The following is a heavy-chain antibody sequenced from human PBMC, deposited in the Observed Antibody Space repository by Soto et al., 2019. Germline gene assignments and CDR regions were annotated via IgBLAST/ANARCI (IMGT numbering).Heavy chain of an antibody. D-gene: IGHD6-13*01. V-gene: IGHV5-10-1*01. Sequence: HGESLKISCKGSGYSFTSYWISWVRQMPGKGLEWMGRIDPSDSYINYSPSFQGHVTISADKSISTAYLQWSSLKASDTAMYYCARRGAAAGSESYYYYGMDVWGQGTTVTVSS. CDR2: IDPSDSYI. CDR1: GYSFTSYW. J-gene: IGHJ6*02. CDR3: ARRGAAAGSESYYYYGMDV.